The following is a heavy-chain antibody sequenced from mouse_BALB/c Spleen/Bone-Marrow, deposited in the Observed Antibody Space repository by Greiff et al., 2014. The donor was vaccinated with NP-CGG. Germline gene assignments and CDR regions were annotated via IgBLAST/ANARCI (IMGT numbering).Heavy chain of an antibody. Sequence: VMLVESGPGLVAPSQSLSITCTVSGFSLTGFGVSWVRQPPGKGLEWLGMIWGDGSTDYNSALKSRLSISKDNSKSQVSLKMNSLQTDDTARYYCARDSFLITRALDYWGQGTSVTVSS. V-gene: IGHV2-6-7*01. D-gene: IGHD2-4*01. CDR1: GFSLTGFG. CDR3: ARDSFLITRALDY. CDR2: IWGDGST. J-gene: IGHJ4*01.